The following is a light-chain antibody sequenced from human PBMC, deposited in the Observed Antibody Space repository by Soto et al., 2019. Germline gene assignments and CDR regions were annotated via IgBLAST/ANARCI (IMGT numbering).Light chain of an antibody. CDR3: QVWDSSSDHPV. CDR2: YDS. J-gene: IGLJ2*01. CDR1: NIRSKS. Sequence: SYELTQPPSVSVAPGKTARITCGGTNIRSKSVHWYQQKPGQAPVLVIYYDSDRPSGIPERFSGSNSGNTATLTISRVEAGDEADYYCQVWDSSSDHPVFGGGTKVTVL. V-gene: IGLV3-21*04.